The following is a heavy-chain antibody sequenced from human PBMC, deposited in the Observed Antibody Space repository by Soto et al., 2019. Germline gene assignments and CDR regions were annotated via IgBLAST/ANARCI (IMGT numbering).Heavy chain of an antibody. D-gene: IGHD3-22*01. CDR1: GGTFSSYA. CDR2: IIPIFGTA. V-gene: IGHV1-69*13. J-gene: IGHJ3*02. CDR3: ARDRPRYYYDSSGYYPDAFDI. Sequence: SVKVSCKASGGTFSSYAISWVRQAPGQGLEWMGGIIPIFGTANYAQKFQGRVTITADESTSTAYMELSSLRSEDTAVYCCARDRPRYYYDSSGYYPDAFDIWGQGTMVTISS.